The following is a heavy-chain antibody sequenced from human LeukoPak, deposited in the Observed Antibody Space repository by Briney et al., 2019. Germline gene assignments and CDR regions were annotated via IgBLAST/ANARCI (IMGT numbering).Heavy chain of an antibody. J-gene: IGHJ4*02. D-gene: IGHD6-19*01. CDR1: GFTVSSNY. Sequence: GGSLRLSCAASGFTVSSNYMSWVRQAPGKGLEWVSVIYSGGSTYYADSVKGRFTISRDNSKNTLYLQMNSLRAEDTAVYYCARISAVAGSNFDYWGQGTLVTVSS. CDR3: ARISAVAGSNFDY. V-gene: IGHV3-53*01. CDR2: IYSGGST.